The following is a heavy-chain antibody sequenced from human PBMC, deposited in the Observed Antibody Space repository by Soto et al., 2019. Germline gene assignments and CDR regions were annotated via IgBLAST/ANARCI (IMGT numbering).Heavy chain of an antibody. Sequence: EMQLLESGGSLVQPGGSLRLSCAASGLTFSNYAMTWVRQAPGKGLEWVSGISGSGGSTFYAGSVKGRFPISRDNSNNTLYLQMNSLRAEDTAVYYCALRYCSRTTCPPLNSYFYMDVWGKGTTVTVSS. CDR2: ISGSGGST. J-gene: IGHJ6*03. V-gene: IGHV3-23*01. CDR1: GLTFSNYA. CDR3: ALRYCSRTTCPPLNSYFYMDV. D-gene: IGHD2-2*01.